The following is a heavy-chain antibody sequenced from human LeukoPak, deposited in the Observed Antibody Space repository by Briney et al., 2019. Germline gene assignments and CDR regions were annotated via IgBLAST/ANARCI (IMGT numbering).Heavy chain of an antibody. CDR3: AKAIRSSSFIDY. V-gene: IGHV1-69*04. Sequence: ASVKVSCKASGGTFSSYAISWVRQAPGQGLEWMGRIIPILGIANYAQKFQGRVTITADKSTSTAYMELSSLRSEDTAVYYCAKAIRSSSFIDYWGQGTLVTVSS. D-gene: IGHD6-13*01. J-gene: IGHJ4*02. CDR2: IIPILGIA. CDR1: GGTFSSYA.